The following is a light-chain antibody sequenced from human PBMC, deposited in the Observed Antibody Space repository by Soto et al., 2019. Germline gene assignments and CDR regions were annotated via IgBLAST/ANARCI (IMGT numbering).Light chain of an antibody. CDR3: QQYGGSPRT. CDR2: DGS. Sequence: EIVLTQSPATLSVSPGERVTLSFSASQNLHSFLNWYQQRPGQAPRPLIYDGSKRPAGVPDRISGDGSGTDYTLTISSLEPEDFAVYYCQQYGGSPRTFGQGTKVDIK. CDR1: QNLHSF. J-gene: IGKJ1*01. V-gene: IGKV3-11*01.